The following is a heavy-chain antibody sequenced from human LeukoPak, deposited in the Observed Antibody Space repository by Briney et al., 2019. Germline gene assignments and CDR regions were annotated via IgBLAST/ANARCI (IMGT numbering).Heavy chain of an antibody. D-gene: IGHD1-7*01. V-gene: IGHV1-18*01. J-gene: IGHJ6*03. Sequence: ASVKVSCKASGGTFSSYAISWVRQAPGQGLEWMGWIIPYNGKTNYAQKLQGRVTMTTDTSTSTAYMELRSLRSDDTAVYYCARLGTPLYYYYMDVWGKGTTVTISS. CDR1: GGTFSSYA. CDR2: IIPYNGKT. CDR3: ARLGTPLYYYYMDV.